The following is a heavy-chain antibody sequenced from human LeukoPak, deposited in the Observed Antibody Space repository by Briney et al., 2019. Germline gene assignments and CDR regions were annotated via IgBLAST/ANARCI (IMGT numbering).Heavy chain of an antibody. CDR3: AAGRRSSSYLRGYYYGMDV. CDR1: GFTFTSSA. Sequence: ASVKVSCKASGFTFTSSAMQWVRQARGQRLEWIGWIVVGSGNTNYAQKFQERVTITRDMSTSTAYMELSSLRSEDTAVYYCAAGRRSSSYLRGYYYGMDVWGQGTTVTVSS. D-gene: IGHD6-13*01. J-gene: IGHJ6*02. V-gene: IGHV1-58*02. CDR2: IVVGSGNT.